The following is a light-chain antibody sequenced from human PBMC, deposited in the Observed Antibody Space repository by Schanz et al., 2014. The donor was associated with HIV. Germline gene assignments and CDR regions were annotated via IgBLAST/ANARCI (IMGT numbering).Light chain of an antibody. J-gene: IGKJ1*01. Sequence: DIQMTQSPSSLSASVGDRVTLTCRASQSISSYLNWYQQKPGKAPKLLIYAASSLQSGVPSRFIGSGSGTEFTLTISSLQSEDFAVYYCQQYNNWPPAWTFGQGTKVEIK. CDR2: AAS. V-gene: IGKV1-39*01. CDR3: QQYNNWPPAWT. CDR1: QSISSY.